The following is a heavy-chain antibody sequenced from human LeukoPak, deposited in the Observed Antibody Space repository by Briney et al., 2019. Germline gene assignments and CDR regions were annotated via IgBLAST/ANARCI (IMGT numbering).Heavy chain of an antibody. CDR3: ARTTVTTYYFDY. Sequence: ASVKVSCKASGYTFTTYGISWVRQAPGQGLEWMGWISTYNTNSNYAQKLQGRVTTTTDTSASTAYMELRSLRSDDTAVYYCARTTVTTYYFDYWGQGTLVTVSS. J-gene: IGHJ4*02. V-gene: IGHV1-18*01. D-gene: IGHD4-17*01. CDR2: ISTYNTNS. CDR1: GYTFTTYG.